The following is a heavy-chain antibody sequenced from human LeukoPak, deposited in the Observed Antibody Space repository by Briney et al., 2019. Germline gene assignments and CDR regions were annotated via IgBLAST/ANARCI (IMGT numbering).Heavy chain of an antibody. V-gene: IGHV4-59*02. CDR1: GGSVSDYY. Sequence: SETLSLTCTISGGSVSDYYWSWIRQSPGKGLEWIGYIYHTGSTNYNPSLKSRVTISVDTSKNQFSLKLSSVTAADTAVYYCARLPYNWNYRLDYWGQGTLVTVSS. CDR2: IYHTGST. CDR3: ARLPYNWNYRLDY. J-gene: IGHJ4*02. D-gene: IGHD1-7*01.